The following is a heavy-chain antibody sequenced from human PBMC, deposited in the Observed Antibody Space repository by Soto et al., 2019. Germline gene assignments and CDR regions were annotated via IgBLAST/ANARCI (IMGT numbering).Heavy chain of an antibody. CDR3: ARNEVGWFGPVPNYHYYGMDV. D-gene: IGHD3-10*01. CDR1: GYTFTSYG. Sequence: GASVKVSCKASGYTFTSYGISWVRQAPGQGLEWMGWISAYNGNTNYAQKLQGRVTMTTDTSTSTAYMELRSLRSDDTAVYYCARNEVGWFGPVPNYHYYGMDVWGQGTTVTVSS. CDR2: ISAYNGNT. J-gene: IGHJ6*02. V-gene: IGHV1-18*01.